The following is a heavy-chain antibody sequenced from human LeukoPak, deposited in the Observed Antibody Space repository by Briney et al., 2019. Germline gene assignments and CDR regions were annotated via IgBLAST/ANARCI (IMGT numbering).Heavy chain of an antibody. CDR1: GFTFSDYY. D-gene: IGHD3-10*01. V-gene: IGHV3-11*04. CDR3: ARDPITMVRGVINYFDY. J-gene: IGHJ4*02. Sequence: GGSLRLSCAASGFTFSDYYMSWIRQAPGEGLEWVSYISSSGSTIYYADSVKGRFTISRDNAKNSLYLQMNSLRAEDTAVYYCARDPITMVRGVINYFDYWGQGTLVTVSS. CDR2: ISSSGSTI.